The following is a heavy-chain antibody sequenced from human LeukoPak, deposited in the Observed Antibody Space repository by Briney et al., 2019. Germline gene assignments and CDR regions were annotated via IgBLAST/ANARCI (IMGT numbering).Heavy chain of an antibody. D-gene: IGHD3-22*01. CDR3: ARASSYDSSGYYYVYFDY. J-gene: IGHJ4*02. V-gene: IGHV1-2*02. CDR2: ITPNSGDT. Sequence: ASVKVSCKASGYTFTAYYVHWVRQAPGQGLEWMGWITPNSGDTKYVQKFQGRVTMTRDTSISTAYMEVSRLRSDDTAVYYCARASSYDSSGYYYVYFDYWGQGTLVTVSS. CDR1: GYTFTAYY.